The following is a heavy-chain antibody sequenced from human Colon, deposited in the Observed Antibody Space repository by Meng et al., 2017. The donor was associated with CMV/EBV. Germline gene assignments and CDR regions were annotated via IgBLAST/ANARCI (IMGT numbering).Heavy chain of an antibody. CDR3: ARQGGGSYHIDY. CDR1: GYSCGTYL. Sequence: KGCGYSCGTYLIGWVRQMPGKVLEWMGIIYPGDYDTRYSPSFQGQVTISADKSINTAYLQWSSLKASDTAMYYCARQGGGSYHIDYWGQGSLVTVSS. D-gene: IGHD1-26*01. V-gene: IGHV5-51*01. J-gene: IGHJ4*02. CDR2: IYPGDYDT.